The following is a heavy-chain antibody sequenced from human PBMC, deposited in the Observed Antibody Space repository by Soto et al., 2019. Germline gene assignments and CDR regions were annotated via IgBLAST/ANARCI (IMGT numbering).Heavy chain of an antibody. Sequence: GGSLRLSCAASGFTFSSYAMSWVRQAPGKGLEWVSAISGSGGSTYYADSVKGRFTISRDNSKNTLYLQMNSLRAEDTAVYYCAKYHNYYDSSGYYFDYWGQGTLVTVSS. V-gene: IGHV3-23*01. CDR1: GFTFSSYA. CDR3: AKYHNYYDSSGYYFDY. J-gene: IGHJ4*02. CDR2: ISGSGGST. D-gene: IGHD3-22*01.